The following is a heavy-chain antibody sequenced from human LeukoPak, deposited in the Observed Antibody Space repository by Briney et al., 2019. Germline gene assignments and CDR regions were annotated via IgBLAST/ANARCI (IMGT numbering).Heavy chain of an antibody. J-gene: IGHJ4*02. CDR3: AKGYYDYVWGSYYFDF. V-gene: IGHV3-23*01. CDR2: ISGSGGSK. D-gene: IGHD3-16*01. CDR1: GFTFSSYA. Sequence: GGSLRLSCAASGFTFSSYAMSWVRQAPGKGLEWVSAISGSGGSKYYADSVKGRFTISRDNSRDTLYLQMNSLRAEDTAVYYCAKGYYDYVWGSYYFDFWGQGTLVTVSS.